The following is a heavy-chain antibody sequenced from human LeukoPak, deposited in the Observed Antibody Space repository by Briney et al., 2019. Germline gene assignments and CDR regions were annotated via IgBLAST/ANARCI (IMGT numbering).Heavy chain of an antibody. J-gene: IGHJ3*02. CDR2: INTNTGNP. Sequence: ASVKVSCKASGYTFTSYAMNWARQAPGQGLEWMGWINTNTGNPTYAQGFTGRFVFSLDTSVSTAYLQISSLKAEDTAVYYCARDSTMVRGVIDAFDIWGQGTMVTVSS. CDR1: GYTFTSYA. D-gene: IGHD3-10*01. V-gene: IGHV7-4-1*02. CDR3: ARDSTMVRGVIDAFDI.